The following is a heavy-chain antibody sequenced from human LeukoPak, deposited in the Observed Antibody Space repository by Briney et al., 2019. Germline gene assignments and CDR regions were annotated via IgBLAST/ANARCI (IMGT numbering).Heavy chain of an antibody. J-gene: IGHJ4*02. CDR3: AKDTAYYDSSFAFDY. V-gene: IGHV3-43*01. D-gene: IGHD3-22*01. CDR2: INWDGGRT. CDR1: GFTFDDFT. Sequence: PGGSLRLSCAASGFTFDDFTMHWVRQAPGKGLEWVSLINWDGGRTYYADSVRGRFTISRDNSKNSLYLQMNSLRTEDTALYYCAKDTAYYDSSFAFDYWGQGSLVTVSS.